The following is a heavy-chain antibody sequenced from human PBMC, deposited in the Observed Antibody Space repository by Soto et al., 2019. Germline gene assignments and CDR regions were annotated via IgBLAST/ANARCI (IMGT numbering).Heavy chain of an antibody. J-gene: IGHJ6*02. CDR3: ARDRSVAAAKRGYYYYGMDV. D-gene: IGHD6-13*01. Sequence: QVQLVESGGGVVQPGRSLRLSCAASGFTFSSYGMHWVRQAPGKGLEWVAVIWYDASNKYYADSVKGRFTISRDNSKNTLYLQMNSLRAEDTAVYYCARDRSVAAAKRGYYYYGMDVWGQGTTVTVSS. CDR2: IWYDASNK. CDR1: GFTFSSYG. V-gene: IGHV3-33*01.